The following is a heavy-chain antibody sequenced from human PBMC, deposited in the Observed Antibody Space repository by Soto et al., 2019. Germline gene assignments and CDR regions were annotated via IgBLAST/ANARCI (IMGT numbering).Heavy chain of an antibody. D-gene: IGHD6-25*01. V-gene: IGHV3-53*01. Sequence: EVQLVESGGGLIQPGGSLRLSCAVSGFTVSNNYMSWVRQAPGKGLEGVSVIYSGGYTAYGDSVKGRFTISRDNSKNTIFQKRKSLGPPHTAVFYWGTPAGGGGYWGQGTLVTVSS. J-gene: IGHJ4*02. CDR1: GFTVSNNY. CDR2: IYSGGYT. CDR3: GTPAGGGGY.